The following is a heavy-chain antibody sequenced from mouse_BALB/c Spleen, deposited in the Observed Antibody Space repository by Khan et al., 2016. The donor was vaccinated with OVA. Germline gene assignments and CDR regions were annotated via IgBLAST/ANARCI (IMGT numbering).Heavy chain of an antibody. CDR2: INPHIGET. CDR3: TIIYRSDFDY. V-gene: IGHV1-20*02. CDR1: GYSFTGYF. D-gene: IGHD1-1*01. J-gene: IGHJ2*01. Sequence: VQLKQSGPELVRPGASVKISCTASGYSFTGYFMNWVMQSHGKSLEWIGRINPHIGETFYNQRFKDKATLTVDESSSTAHMELRSLASEDSAVYYCTIIYRSDFDYWGQGTTLTVSS.